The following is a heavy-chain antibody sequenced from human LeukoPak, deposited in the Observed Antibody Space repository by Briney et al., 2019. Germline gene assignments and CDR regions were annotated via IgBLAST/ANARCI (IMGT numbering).Heavy chain of an antibody. CDR3: AKVTSESDAFDI. J-gene: IGHJ3*02. Sequence: GGSLRLSCAASGFTFSNYAMNWVRQPPGKGLEWVSRISGSVGITFYADSVKGRFTISRDNSKNTLYMQMNSLRAEDTAVYYCAKVTSESDAFDIWGQGTMVTVSS. CDR2: ISGSVGIT. V-gene: IGHV3-23*01. CDR1: GFTFSNYA.